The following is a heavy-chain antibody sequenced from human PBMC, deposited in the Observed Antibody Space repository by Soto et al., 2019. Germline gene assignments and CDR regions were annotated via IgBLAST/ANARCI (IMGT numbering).Heavy chain of an antibody. D-gene: IGHD1-1*01. V-gene: IGHV3-13*01. CDR3: ARGRSNDFVSSPPPMFDP. CDR2: IGTLFDR. Sequence: PGGSLRLSCVASGVNFDTHDMHWVRQVTGKGLEWVAGIGTLFDRFYPDSVKGRFTISRENAKTSVFLQMNKLRTGDTGIYYCARGRSNDFVSSPPPMFDPRGQGTLVTVSS. J-gene: IGHJ5*02. CDR1: GVNFDTHD.